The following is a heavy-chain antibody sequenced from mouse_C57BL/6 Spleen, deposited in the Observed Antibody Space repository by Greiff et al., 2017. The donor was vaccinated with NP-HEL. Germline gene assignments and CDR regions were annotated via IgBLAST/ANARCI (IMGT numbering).Heavy chain of an antibody. Sequence: VQLQQSGPVLVKPGASVKMSCKASGYTFTDYYMNWVKQSHGKSLEWIGVINPYNGGTSYNQKFKGKATLTVDKSSSTAYMELNSLTSEDSAVYYCARGGGPFAYWGQGTLVTVSA. D-gene: IGHD3-3*01. CDR1: GYTFTDYY. J-gene: IGHJ3*01. V-gene: IGHV1-19*01. CDR3: ARGGGPFAY. CDR2: INPYNGGT.